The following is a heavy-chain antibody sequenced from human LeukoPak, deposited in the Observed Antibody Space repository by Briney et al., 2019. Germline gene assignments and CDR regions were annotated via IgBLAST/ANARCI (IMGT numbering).Heavy chain of an antibody. CDR1: GFTFSSYA. CDR3: ATGDMYYYGSGSYSYYYGMDV. CDR2: ISGSGGST. D-gene: IGHD3-10*01. V-gene: IGHV3-23*01. J-gene: IGHJ6*02. Sequence: PGGSLRLSCAASGFTFSSYAMSWVRQAPGKGLEWVSAISGSGGSTYYADSVKGRFTISRDNSKNTLYLQMNSLRAEDTAVYYCATGDMYYYGSGSYSYYYGMDVWGQGATVTVSS.